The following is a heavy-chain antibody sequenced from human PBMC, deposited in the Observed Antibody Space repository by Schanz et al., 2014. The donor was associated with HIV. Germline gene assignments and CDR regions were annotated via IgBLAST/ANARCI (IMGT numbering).Heavy chain of an antibody. CDR1: GFTLTSYY. CDR2: INPSGGRT. D-gene: IGHD6-19*01. CDR3: ARAPYTSGWYGVDY. Sequence: QVQLVQSGAEVKKPGASMKVSCKASGFTLTSYYIHWVRQAPGQGLEWMGIINPSGGRTNYAQKFQGRVTMTRDTSRNTVYMQLSSLRSEDTAVYYCARAPYTSGWYGVDYWGQGTLVTVSP. V-gene: IGHV1-46*01. J-gene: IGHJ4*02.